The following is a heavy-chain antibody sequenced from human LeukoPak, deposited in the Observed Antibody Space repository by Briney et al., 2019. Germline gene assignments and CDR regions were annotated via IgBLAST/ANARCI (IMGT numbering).Heavy chain of an antibody. CDR2: ISSSSSYI. CDR3: ARALYELLPIIDY. Sequence: GGSLRLSCAASGFTFSSYSMNWVRQAPGKGLEWVSSISSSSSYIYYADSVKGRFTISRDNAKNSLYLQMNSLRAEDTAVYYCARALYELLPIIDYWGQGTLVTVSS. D-gene: IGHD2-2*01. CDR1: GFTFSSYS. J-gene: IGHJ4*02. V-gene: IGHV3-21*01.